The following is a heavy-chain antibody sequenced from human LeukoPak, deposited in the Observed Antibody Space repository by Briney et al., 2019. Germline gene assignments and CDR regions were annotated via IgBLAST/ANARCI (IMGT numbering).Heavy chain of an antibody. V-gene: IGHV1-18*01. J-gene: IGHJ3*02. CDR3: ARDMIDVLRFLEWSLDAFDI. CDR2: ISAYNGNT. Sequence: ASVKVSCKASGYTFSSYGISWVRQAPGQGLEWMGWISAYNGNTNYAQKLQGRVTMTTDTSTSTAYMELRSLRSDDTAVYYCARDMIDVLRFLEWSLDAFDIWGQGTMVTVSS. CDR1: GYTFSSYG. D-gene: IGHD3-3*01.